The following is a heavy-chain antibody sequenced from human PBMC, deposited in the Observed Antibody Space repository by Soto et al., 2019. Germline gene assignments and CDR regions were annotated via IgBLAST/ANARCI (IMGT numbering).Heavy chain of an antibody. CDR3: ARDPYASATYYYSGFDI. J-gene: IGHJ3*02. D-gene: IGHD3-10*01. CDR1: GFTFSSYW. CDR2: INSDGSST. Sequence: PGGSLRLSCAASGFTFSSYWMHLIRQAQGKGLVWVSRINSDGSSTSYADSVKGRFTISRDNAKNTLYLQMNSLRAEDTAVYYCARDPYASATYYYSGFDIWGQGTMVTVSS. V-gene: IGHV3-74*01.